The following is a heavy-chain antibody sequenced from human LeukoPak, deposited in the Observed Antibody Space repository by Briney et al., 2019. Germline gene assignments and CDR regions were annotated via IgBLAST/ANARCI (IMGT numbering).Heavy chain of an antibody. Sequence: SETLSLTCTVSGGSISSYYWSWIRQPAGKGLEWIGRIHIGGSTNYNPSLKSRVTISLDTSKNQFSLKLTSVTAADTAVYYCARTDSSSWYPYWGQGTLVTVSS. CDR1: GGSISSYY. CDR3: ARTDSSSWYPY. CDR2: IHIGGST. V-gene: IGHV4-4*07. D-gene: IGHD6-13*01. J-gene: IGHJ4*02.